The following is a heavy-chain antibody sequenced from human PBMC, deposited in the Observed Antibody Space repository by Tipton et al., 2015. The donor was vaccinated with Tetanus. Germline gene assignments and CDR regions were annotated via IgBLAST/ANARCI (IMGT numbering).Heavy chain of an antibody. D-gene: IGHD6-6*01. CDR1: GFTFSSFA. V-gene: IGHV3-23*01. CDR2: ISESGSVT. J-gene: IGHJ4*02. Sequence: SLRLSCAASGFTFSSFAVSWVRQAPRKGLEWVSAISESGSVTYYADSVKGRFTISRDNSKNTLYLQMSSLRAEDTAVYYCAKEGLAAFDYWGQGTLVTVSS. CDR3: AKEGLAAFDY.